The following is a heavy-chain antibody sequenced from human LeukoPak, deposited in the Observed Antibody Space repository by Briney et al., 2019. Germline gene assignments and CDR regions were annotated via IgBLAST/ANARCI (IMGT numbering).Heavy chain of an antibody. D-gene: IGHD2-21*01. CDR3: VRAYHPGGWFDP. CDR2: IKQDRSEK. CDR1: GFTFTNYW. J-gene: IGHJ5*02. V-gene: IGHV3-7*04. Sequence: GGSLRLSCAASGFTFTNYWMSWVRQAPGKGLELVANIKQDRSEKYYVGSVKGRFTISRDNAKNSLYLQMNSLRAEDTAVYYCVRAYHPGGWFDPWGQGTLVTVSS.